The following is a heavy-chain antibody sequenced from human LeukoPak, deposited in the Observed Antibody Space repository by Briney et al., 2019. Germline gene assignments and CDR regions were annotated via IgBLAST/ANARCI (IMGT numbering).Heavy chain of an antibody. J-gene: IGHJ5*02. CDR3: ARAPMYSSSWYFRGGNWFDP. V-gene: IGHV1-8*01. CDR1: GYTFTSYD. D-gene: IGHD6-13*01. CDR2: MNPNSGNT. Sequence: ASVKVSCKASGYTFTSYDINWVRQATGHGLEWMGWMNPNSGNTGYAQKFQGRVTMTRNTSISTAYMELSSLRSEDTAVYYCARAPMYSSSWYFRGGNWFDPWGQGTLVTVSS.